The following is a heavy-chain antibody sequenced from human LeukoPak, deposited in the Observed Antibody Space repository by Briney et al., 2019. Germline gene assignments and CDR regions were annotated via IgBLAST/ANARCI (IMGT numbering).Heavy chain of an antibody. CDR2: ISNDGGGT. Sequence: GGSLRLSCAASGFTVSSNYMSWVRQAPGKGLEWVSAISNDGGGTTYADFVKGRFTISRDNSKNTLFLQMNSLRAEDTALYYCAKGSSGYFLDVWGQGTLVTVSS. CDR3: AKGSSGYFLDV. J-gene: IGHJ4*02. D-gene: IGHD3-22*01. V-gene: IGHV3-23*01. CDR1: GFTVSSNY.